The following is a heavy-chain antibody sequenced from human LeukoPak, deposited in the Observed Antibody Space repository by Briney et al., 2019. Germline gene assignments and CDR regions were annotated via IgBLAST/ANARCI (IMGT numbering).Heavy chain of an antibody. CDR2: IYYSGST. J-gene: IGHJ4*02. D-gene: IGHD6-13*01. CDR3: AREGESWSLLY. Sequence: SESLPLTCTVSGGSISSNYWGWIRQPPGKGLEWIGSIYYSGSTYYNPSLKSRVTISVDTSKNQFSLKLSSVTAADTAVYYCAREGESWSLLYWGQGTLVTVSS. V-gene: IGHV4-39*07. CDR1: GGSISSNY.